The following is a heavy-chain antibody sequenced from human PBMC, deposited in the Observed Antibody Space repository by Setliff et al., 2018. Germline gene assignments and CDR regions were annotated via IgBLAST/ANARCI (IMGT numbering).Heavy chain of an antibody. Sequence: SETLSLTCTVSGGSISRGSYDWSWIRQPAGKGLEWIGRIYTSGSTNYNPSLKSRVTISVDTSKNQFSLKLSSVTAADTAVYYCARSLSTTLDYWGQGTLVTVSS. D-gene: IGHD1-7*01. V-gene: IGHV4-61*02. CDR3: ARSLSTTLDY. CDR2: IYTSGST. CDR1: GGSISRGSYD. J-gene: IGHJ4*02.